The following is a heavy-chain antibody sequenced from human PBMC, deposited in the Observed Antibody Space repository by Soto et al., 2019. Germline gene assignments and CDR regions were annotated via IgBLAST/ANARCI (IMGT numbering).Heavy chain of an antibody. D-gene: IGHD3-22*01. J-gene: IGHJ4*02. CDR2: IYYSGST. Sequence: PSETLSLTCTVSGGSISSSSYYWGWIRQPPGKGLEWIGSIYYSGSTYYNPSLKSRVTISVDTSKNQFSLKLSSVTAADTAVYYCARLQYDSSGYYSHPFDYWGQGTLVTVSS. V-gene: IGHV4-39*01. CDR3: ARLQYDSSGYYSHPFDY. CDR1: GGSISSSSYY.